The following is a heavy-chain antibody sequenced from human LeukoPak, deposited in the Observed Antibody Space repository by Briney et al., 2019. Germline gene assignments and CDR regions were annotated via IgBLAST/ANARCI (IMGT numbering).Heavy chain of an antibody. CDR2: ISSNGGST. J-gene: IGHJ4*02. CDR1: GFTFNNYG. V-gene: IGHV3-23*01. CDR3: AKLYWASRGDD. Sequence: PGGSLRLSCAASGFTFNNYGMSWVRQAPGEGLEWVSTISSNGGSTYYADSVKGRFSISRDNSKNTLYLQMNSLRAGDTAVYYCAKLYWASRGDDWGQGTLVTVSS. D-gene: IGHD2-15*01.